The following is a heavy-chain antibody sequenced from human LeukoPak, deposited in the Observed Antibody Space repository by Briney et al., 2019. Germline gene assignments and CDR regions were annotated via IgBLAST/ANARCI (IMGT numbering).Heavy chain of an antibody. D-gene: IGHD5-12*01. Sequence: SQTLSLTCSVSGGSISSGDYYWTWIRQPPGKGLEWIGYIYHTGGTYYNPSHKSRITISLDTSKNQFSLRLNSVTAADTAVYYCARGGYVVNWFDPWGQGTLVTVSS. CDR2: IYHTGGT. CDR1: GGSISSGDYY. J-gene: IGHJ5*02. V-gene: IGHV4-30-4*01. CDR3: ARGGYVVNWFDP.